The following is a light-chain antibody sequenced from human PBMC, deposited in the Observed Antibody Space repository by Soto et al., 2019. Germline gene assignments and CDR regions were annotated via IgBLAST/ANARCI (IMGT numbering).Light chain of an antibody. J-gene: IGKJ2*01. CDR3: QQYNNWTLYT. V-gene: IGKV3-15*01. Sequence: EIVMTQSPATLSVSPGERATLSCRSSQSVSINLAWYQQKPGQAPRLLIYGASTRATGIPARFSGSGSGTEFTLTISSLQSEDFAVYYCQQYNNWTLYTFGQGTKLEI. CDR1: QSVSIN. CDR2: GAS.